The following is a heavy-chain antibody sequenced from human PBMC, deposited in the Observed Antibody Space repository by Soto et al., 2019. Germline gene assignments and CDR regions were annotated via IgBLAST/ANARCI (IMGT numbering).Heavy chain of an antibody. V-gene: IGHV1-69*02. J-gene: IGHJ4*02. CDR2: IIPMLGMS. CDR3: ATNYGSGSEHFDN. D-gene: IGHD3-10*01. Sequence: QVQLVQSGAEVKKPGSSVRVSCTASGDTFNFYTINWVRQAPEQGLQWMGRIIPMLGMSNYAQKFQGRVTMIEDKSTSTVYMDLSRLRSEDTALYYCATNYGSGSEHFDNWGQGTLVTVSS. CDR1: GDTFNFYT.